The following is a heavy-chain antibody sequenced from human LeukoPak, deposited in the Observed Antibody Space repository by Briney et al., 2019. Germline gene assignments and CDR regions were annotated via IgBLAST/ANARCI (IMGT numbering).Heavy chain of an antibody. CDR1: GYTFTSYG. J-gene: IGHJ4*02. V-gene: IGHV1-18*01. CDR2: ISAYNGNT. CDR3: ARARRTYCSSTSCYGYFDY. Sequence: ASVKVSCKASGYTFTSYGISWVRQAPGQGLEWMGWISAYNGNTNYAQKLQGRVTMTTDTSTSTAYMELRSLRSDDTAVYYCARARRTYCSSTSCYGYFDYWGQGTLVTVSS. D-gene: IGHD2-2*01.